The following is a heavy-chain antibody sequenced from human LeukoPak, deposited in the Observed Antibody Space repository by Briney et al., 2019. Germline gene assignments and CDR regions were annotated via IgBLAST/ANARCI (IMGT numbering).Heavy chain of an antibody. CDR2: IRYDGSNK. V-gene: IGHV3-30*02. D-gene: IGHD5-24*01. CDR1: GFTFSSYG. Sequence: GGSLRLSCAASGFTFSSYGMHWVRQAPGKGLEWVAFIRYDGSNKYYADSVKGRFTISRDNSKNTLYLQMNSLRAEDTAVYYCAKGGGMATIGYFDYWGQGTLVTVSS. J-gene: IGHJ4*02. CDR3: AKGGGMATIGYFDY.